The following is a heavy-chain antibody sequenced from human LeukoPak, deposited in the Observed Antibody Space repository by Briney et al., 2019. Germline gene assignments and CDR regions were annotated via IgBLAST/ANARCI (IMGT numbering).Heavy chain of an antibody. J-gene: IGHJ4*02. V-gene: IGHV3-30*04. D-gene: IGHD6-19*01. Sequence: GGSLRLSCAASGFTFSSYAMHWVRQAPGKGLEWVAVISYDGSNKYYADSVKGRFTISRDNSKNTLYLQMNSLRAEDTAVYYCARDFLAGGFDYWGQGTLVTVSS. CDR2: ISYDGSNK. CDR3: ARDFLAGGFDY. CDR1: GFTFSSYA.